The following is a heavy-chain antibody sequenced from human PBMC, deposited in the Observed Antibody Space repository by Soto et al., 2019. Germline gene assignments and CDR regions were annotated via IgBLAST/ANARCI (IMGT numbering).Heavy chain of an antibody. D-gene: IGHD6-13*01. Sequence: GGSLRLSCAASGFTFSSYGMHWVRQAPGKGLEWVAVIWYDGSNKYYADSVKGRFTISRDNSKNTLYLQMNSLRAEHTAVYYCGRECSTASYYYYGMDVWGQGTTVTVSS. CDR1: GFTFSSYG. V-gene: IGHV3-33*01. CDR3: GRECSTASYYYYGMDV. J-gene: IGHJ6*02. CDR2: IWYDGSNK.